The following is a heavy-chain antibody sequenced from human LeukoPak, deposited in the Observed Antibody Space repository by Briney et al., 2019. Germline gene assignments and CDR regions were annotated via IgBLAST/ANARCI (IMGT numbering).Heavy chain of an antibody. V-gene: IGHV4-4*07. J-gene: IGHJ5*02. CDR2: VDSSGNT. CDR1: VVSMNGYY. Sequence: PSETLSLTCSVSVVSMNGYYWSWLRQSAGNRLEWIGHVDSSGNTNYNPSLESRVTMSVDTSKNQFSLKLSSVSAADTAVYYCAREREGYQLPIMRRYNWLDPWGQGTLVTVSS. CDR3: AREREGYQLPIMRRYNWLDP. D-gene: IGHD2-2*01.